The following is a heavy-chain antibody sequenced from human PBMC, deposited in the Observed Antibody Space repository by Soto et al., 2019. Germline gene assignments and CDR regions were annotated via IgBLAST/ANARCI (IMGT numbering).Heavy chain of an antibody. CDR1: GGSITSANW. V-gene: IGHV4-4*02. CDR3: ARVLRGWFDP. Sequence: KTSETLSLTCAVSGGSITSANWWTWVRQPPGGGLEWIGEISHSGITSYKASLKSRVTMSVDKTKNDVSLKLTSVTAADTAVYYCARVLRGWFDPWGQGTPVTVS. J-gene: IGHJ5*02. CDR2: ISHSGIT.